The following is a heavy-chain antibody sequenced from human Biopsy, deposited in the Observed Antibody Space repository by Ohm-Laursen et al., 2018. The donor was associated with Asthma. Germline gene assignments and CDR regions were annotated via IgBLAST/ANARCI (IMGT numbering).Heavy chain of an antibody. CDR3: ARTYYDFLTGQVKDVFGV. D-gene: IGHD3-9*01. V-gene: IGHV1-3*04. CDR2: VNTGNGDT. J-gene: IGHJ3*01. CDR1: GYNFISFA. Sequence: ASVKVSCKASGYNFISFAIHWVRQAPGQRLEWMGWVNTGNGDTKYSQKYQGRVTITRDTSASTAYMELRSLRSEDTATYYCARTYYDFLTGQVKDVFGVWGQGTTVTVSS.